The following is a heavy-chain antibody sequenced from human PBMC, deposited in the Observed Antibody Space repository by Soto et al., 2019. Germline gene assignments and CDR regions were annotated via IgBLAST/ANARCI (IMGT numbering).Heavy chain of an antibody. V-gene: IGHV4-34*01. CDR1: GGSFTGYY. CDR2: IKDGGST. J-gene: IGHJ4*02. D-gene: IGHD2-15*01. CDR3: ARGQEGVVASH. Sequence: QVQLQQWGAGLLKPSETLSLTCAVNGGSFTGYYWSWVRQPPGKGLEWIGEIKDGGSTNYSPSLRGXXTXAXXTPKTQFSLKVTSVTAAEPAVYYCARGQEGVVASHWDQGTLVTVSS.